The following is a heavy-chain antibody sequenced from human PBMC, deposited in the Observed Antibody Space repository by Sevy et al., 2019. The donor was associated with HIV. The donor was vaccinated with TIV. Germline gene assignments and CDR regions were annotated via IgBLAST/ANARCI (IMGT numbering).Heavy chain of an antibody. CDR3: ARGPKVLRFSSPTGEDYYYYMDV. J-gene: IGHJ6*03. CDR1: GYTFSNYG. CDR2: ISAYNGNT. V-gene: IGHV1-18*01. Sequence: ASMKVSCKASGYTFSNYGINWVRQAPGQGLEWMAWISAYNGNTNYAQKLQGRVTITTDTSTSTAYMELRSLRSDDTAVYYCARGPKVLRFSSPTGEDYYYYMDVWGKGTTVTVSS. D-gene: IGHD3-3*01.